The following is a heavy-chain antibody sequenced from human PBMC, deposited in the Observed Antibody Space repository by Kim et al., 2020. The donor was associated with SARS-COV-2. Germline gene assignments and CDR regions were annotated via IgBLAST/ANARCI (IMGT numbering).Heavy chain of an antibody. CDR1: GGSISSGGYS. CDR3: ARERVNYGDYEWHWFDP. CDR2: IYHSGST. J-gene: IGHJ5*02. Sequence: SETLSLTCAVSGGSISSGGYSWSSIRQPPGKGLEWIGYIYHSGSTYYNPSLKSRVTISVDRSKNQFSLKLSSVTAADTAVYYCARERVNYGDYEWHWFDP. D-gene: IGHD4-17*01. V-gene: IGHV4-30-2*01.